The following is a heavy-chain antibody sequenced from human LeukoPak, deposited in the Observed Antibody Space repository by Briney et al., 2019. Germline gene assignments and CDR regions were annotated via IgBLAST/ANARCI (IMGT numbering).Heavy chain of an antibody. Sequence: ASVKVSCKVSGYTLTELSMHWVRQAPGKGPEWMGGFDPEDGETIYAQKFQGRVTMTEDTSTDTDYMELSSLSSEDTAVYYCAIRNDSSGYYHFDYWGQGTLVTVSS. CDR1: GYTLTELS. J-gene: IGHJ4*02. D-gene: IGHD3-22*01. CDR3: AIRNDSSGYYHFDY. V-gene: IGHV1-24*01. CDR2: FDPEDGET.